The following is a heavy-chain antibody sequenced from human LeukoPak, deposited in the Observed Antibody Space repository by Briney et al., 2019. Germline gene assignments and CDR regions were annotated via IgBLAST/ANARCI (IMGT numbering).Heavy chain of an antibody. V-gene: IGHV3-23*01. CDR2: ISSSGDRT. Sequence: GGSLRLSCAASGFTFSSYTMSWVRQAPGKGLEWVSSISSSGDRTFYAESAKGRFTISRDSSKNTLYLQMNSLRAEDTAVYYCAKPPTVTTWVFDYWGQGTLVTVSS. CDR3: AKPPTVTTWVFDY. J-gene: IGHJ4*02. CDR1: GFTFSSYT. D-gene: IGHD4-17*01.